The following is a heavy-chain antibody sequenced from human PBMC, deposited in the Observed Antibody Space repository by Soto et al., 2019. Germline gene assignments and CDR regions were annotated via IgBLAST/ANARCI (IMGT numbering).Heavy chain of an antibody. Sequence: QVQLQQRGAGLLKPSETLSLTCDVYGGSFSGYYWTWIRQSPGKGLEWIGEINHGGSTDYNPSLNSRVKILLDPSRRQFSLNQRSVTAADTAVNYCAGGRLWGLGYSLGDWAEYFNHWGQGTMVIVSS. D-gene: IGHD2-21*02. V-gene: IGHV4-34*02. J-gene: IGHJ1*01. CDR1: GGSFSGYY. CDR3: AGGRLWGLGYSLGDWAEYFNH. CDR2: INHGGST.